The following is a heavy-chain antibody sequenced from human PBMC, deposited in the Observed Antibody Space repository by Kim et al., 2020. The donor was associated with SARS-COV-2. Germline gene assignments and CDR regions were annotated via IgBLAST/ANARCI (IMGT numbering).Heavy chain of an antibody. V-gene: IGHV4-31*03. J-gene: IGHJ3*02. CDR3: ARDREEDAFDI. CDR2: IYYSGST. Sequence: LRLSCTVSGGSISSGGYYWSWIRQHPGKGLEWIGYIYYSGSTYYNPSLKSRVTISVDTSKNQFSLKLSSVTAADTAVYYCARDREEDAFDIWGQGTMVTVSS. CDR1: GGSISSGGYY.